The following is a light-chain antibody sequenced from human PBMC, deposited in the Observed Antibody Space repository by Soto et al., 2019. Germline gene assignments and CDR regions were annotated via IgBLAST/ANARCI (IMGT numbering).Light chain of an antibody. J-gene: IGKJ2*01. CDR2: GAS. CDR1: QSVSSN. Sequence: EIVMTQSPATLSVSPGERATVSCRASQSVSSNLAWYQQKPGQAPRLLIYGASTSATGIPARFSGSGSGTEFTLTIGSLQSEDFAVYYCQQYYNWPRTFGQGTKLEIK. V-gene: IGKV3-15*01. CDR3: QQYYNWPRT.